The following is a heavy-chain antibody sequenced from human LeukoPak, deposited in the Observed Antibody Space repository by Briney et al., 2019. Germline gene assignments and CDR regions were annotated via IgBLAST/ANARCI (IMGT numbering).Heavy chain of an antibody. CDR3: ARDRIAVARFDY. Sequence: PGGSLRLSCAASGFTFSSYAMHWVRQAPGKGLEWVAVISYDGSNKYYADSVKGRFTISRDNSKNTLYLQMNSLRAEGTAVYYYARDRIAVARFDYWGQGTLVTVSS. D-gene: IGHD6-19*01. CDR1: GFTFSSYA. V-gene: IGHV3-30-3*01. J-gene: IGHJ4*02. CDR2: ISYDGSNK.